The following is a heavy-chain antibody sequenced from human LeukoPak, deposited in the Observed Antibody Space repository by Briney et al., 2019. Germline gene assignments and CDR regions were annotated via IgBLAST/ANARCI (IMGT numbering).Heavy chain of an antibody. CDR2: IYSGGST. CDR1: GFTVSSNY. D-gene: IGHD3-10*01. CDR3: ARDRMVRGVIPPYYYYYGMDV. V-gene: IGHV3-53*01. J-gene: IGHJ6*04. Sequence: PGGPLRLSCAASGFTVSSNYMSWVRQAPGKGLEWVSVIYSGGSTYYTDSVKGRFTISRDNSKNTLYLQMNSLRAEDTAVCYCARDRMVRGVIPPYYYYYGMDVWGKGTTVTVSS.